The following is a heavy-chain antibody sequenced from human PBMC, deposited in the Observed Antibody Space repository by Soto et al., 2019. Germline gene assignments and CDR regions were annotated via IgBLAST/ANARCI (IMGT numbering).Heavy chain of an antibody. V-gene: IGHV3-15*01. CDR1: GFSFSNAW. CDR3: NTLNYGVDV. CDR2: IKSKTDGGTA. J-gene: IGHJ6*02. Sequence: PVGSLRLSCAASGFSFSNAWMSWVRQLPGKGLEWVGHIKSKTDGGTADYAAPVKGRFTISRDDSKNTLYLQMNSLKTEDTAMFYCNTLNYGVDVCGQRTTVTVSS.